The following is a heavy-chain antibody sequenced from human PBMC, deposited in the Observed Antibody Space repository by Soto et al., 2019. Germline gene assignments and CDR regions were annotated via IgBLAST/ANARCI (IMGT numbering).Heavy chain of an antibody. V-gene: IGHV1-69*02. D-gene: IGHD2-2*01. Sequence: QVQLVQSGAEVKKPGSSVKVSCKASGGTFSSYTISWVRQAPGQGLEWMGRIIPILGIANYAQKFQGRVTITAEKSTSTAYMELSSLRSEDTAVYYCARGGDVVVPAAIYYYYYYGMDVWGQGTTVTVSS. J-gene: IGHJ6*02. CDR1: GGTFSSYT. CDR3: ARGGDVVVPAAIYYYYYYGMDV. CDR2: IIPILGIA.